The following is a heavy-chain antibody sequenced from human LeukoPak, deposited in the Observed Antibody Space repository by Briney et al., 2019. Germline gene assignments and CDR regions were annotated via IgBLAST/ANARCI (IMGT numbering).Heavy chain of an antibody. CDR2: INPSGGST. J-gene: IGHJ4*02. CDR3: ATNSRYSGSQHPFDY. Sequence: ASVKVSCKASGYTFTSYYMHWVRQAPGQGLEWMGIINPSGGSTSYAQKFQGRVTMTRDTSTSTVYMELSSLRSEDTAVYYCATNSRYSGSQHPFDYWGQGTLVTVSS. CDR1: GYTFTSYY. V-gene: IGHV1-46*01. D-gene: IGHD1-26*01.